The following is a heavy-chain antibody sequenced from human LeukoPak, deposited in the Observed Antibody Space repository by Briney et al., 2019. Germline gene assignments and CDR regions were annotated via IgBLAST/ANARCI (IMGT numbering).Heavy chain of an antibody. Sequence: GGSLRLSCAASGFPFNSHGMHWVRQAPGKGLEWLAVISYEGSKQYYADSVKGRFTISRDNSKNTLYLQMNSLRAEDTAVYYCAKENSGIAAAGPLDYWGQGTLVTVSS. D-gene: IGHD6-13*01. V-gene: IGHV3-30*18. CDR1: GFPFNSHG. CDR3: AKENSGIAAAGPLDY. J-gene: IGHJ4*02. CDR2: ISYEGSKQ.